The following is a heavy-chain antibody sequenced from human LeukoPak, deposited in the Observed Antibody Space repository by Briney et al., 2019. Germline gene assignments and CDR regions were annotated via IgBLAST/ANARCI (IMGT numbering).Heavy chain of an antibody. J-gene: IGHJ4*02. CDR1: GYTFTSYY. Sequence: GASVKLSCTASGYTFTSYYMHWVRQAPGQGLEWMGVINPSGGSTNYAQSVQGRVTMTRDTSTSTVYTELSSLRSEDTAVYYCAVGVVGPRPDVDYWGQGTLVTVSS. D-gene: IGHD1-26*01. CDR3: AVGVVGPRPDVDY. CDR2: INPSGGST. V-gene: IGHV1-46*04.